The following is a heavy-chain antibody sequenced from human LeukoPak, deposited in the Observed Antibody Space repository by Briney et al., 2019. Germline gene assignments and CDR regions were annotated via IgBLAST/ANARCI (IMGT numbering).Heavy chain of an antibody. J-gene: IGHJ5*02. D-gene: IGHD2-21*02. Sequence: SETLSLTCAVYGVSFSGYYWSWIRQPPGKGLEWIGEINHSGSTNYNPSLKSRVTISVDTSKNQFSLKLSSVTAADTAVYYCARANNIVVVTAPKNNWFDPWGQGTLVTVSS. CDR3: ARANNIVVVTAPKNNWFDP. CDR1: GVSFSGYY. V-gene: IGHV4-34*01. CDR2: INHSGST.